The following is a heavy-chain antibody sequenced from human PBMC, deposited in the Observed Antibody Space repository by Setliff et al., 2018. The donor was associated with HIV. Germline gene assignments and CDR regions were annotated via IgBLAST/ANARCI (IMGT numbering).Heavy chain of an antibody. D-gene: IGHD6-13*01. CDR1: EYDINDQY. CDR3: ARADSSNWYHVDY. V-gene: IGHV1-2*02. Sequence: ASVKVSCKTSEYDINDQYINWVRQAPGQGLEWMGWINLNTGATKYAQKLQVRVTLTRDTSMTTAYMELRSLRSEDTAVYYCARADSSNWYHVDYWGQGTLVTVSS. CDR2: INLNTGAT. J-gene: IGHJ4*02.